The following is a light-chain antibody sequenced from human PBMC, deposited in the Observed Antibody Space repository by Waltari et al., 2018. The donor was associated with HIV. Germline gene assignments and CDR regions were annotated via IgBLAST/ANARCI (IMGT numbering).Light chain of an antibody. V-gene: IGLV1-51*01. CDR1: SSNIGNNY. J-gene: IGLJ3*02. Sequence: QSVLTQPPSVSAAPGQKVTISCSGSSSNIGNNYVSWSQKIPGTAPKLLIYDNNKRPSGIPDRFSGSKSGTSATLGITGLQTGDEADYYCGTWDSSLSAGVFGGGTKLTVL. CDR2: DNN. CDR3: GTWDSSLSAGV.